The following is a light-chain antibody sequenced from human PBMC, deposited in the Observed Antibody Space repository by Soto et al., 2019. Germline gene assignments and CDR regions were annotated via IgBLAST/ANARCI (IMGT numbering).Light chain of an antibody. CDR2: GAS. CDR3: QQYGFSPMYT. CDR1: QSLSAF. Sequence: EIVLTQSPGTLSLSPGERATLSCRASQSLSAFLAWYQQQPGQAPRLLIYGASTRATGIPDRFSGSGSGTDFTLTISRLEPQDFGVYYFQQYGFSPMYTFGQGTKLEI. V-gene: IGKV3-20*01. J-gene: IGKJ2*01.